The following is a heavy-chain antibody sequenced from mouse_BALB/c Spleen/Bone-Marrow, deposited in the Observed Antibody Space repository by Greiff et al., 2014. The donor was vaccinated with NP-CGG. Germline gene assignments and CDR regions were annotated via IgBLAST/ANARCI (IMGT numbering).Heavy chain of an antibody. CDR3: ARELGLRLAY. V-gene: IGHV1-9*01. D-gene: IGHD3-1*01. CDR1: GYTFSGYW. J-gene: IGHJ3*01. CDR2: ILPGSGST. Sequence: VQRVESGAELMKPGASVKISCKTSGYTFSGYWIEWVKQRPGHGLEWIGEILPGSGSTNSNEKFKGKATFTADTSSNTAYMQLSSLTSEDSAVYYCARELGLRLAYWGQGTLVTVSA.